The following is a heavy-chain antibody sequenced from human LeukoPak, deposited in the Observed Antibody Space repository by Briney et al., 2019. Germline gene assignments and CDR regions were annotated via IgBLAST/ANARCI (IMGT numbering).Heavy chain of an antibody. CDR1: GGSISSSSYY. D-gene: IGHD3-22*01. V-gene: IGHV4-39*07. J-gene: IGHJ4*02. CDR3: ASLGRRYYDSSGSTAQDFDY. Sequence: SETLSLTCTVSGGSISSSSYYWGWIRQPPGKGLEWIGSIYYSGSTYYNPSLKSRVTISVDTSKNQFSLKLSSVTAADTAVYYCASLGRRYYDSSGSTAQDFDYWGQGALVTVSS. CDR2: IYYSGST.